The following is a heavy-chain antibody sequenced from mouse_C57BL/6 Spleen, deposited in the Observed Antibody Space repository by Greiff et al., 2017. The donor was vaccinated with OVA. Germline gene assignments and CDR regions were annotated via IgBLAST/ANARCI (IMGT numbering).Heavy chain of an antibody. V-gene: IGHV5-15*01. CDR2: ISNLAYSI. CDR3: ARKIYHGAMDY. CDR1: GFTFSDYG. J-gene: IGHJ4*01. Sequence: DVMLVESGGGLVQPGGSLKLSCAASGFTFSDYGMAWVRQAPRKGPEWVAFISNLAYSIYYADTVTGRFTISRENAKNTLYLEMSSLRSEDTAMYYCARKIYHGAMDYWGQGTSVTVSS. D-gene: IGHD2-1*01.